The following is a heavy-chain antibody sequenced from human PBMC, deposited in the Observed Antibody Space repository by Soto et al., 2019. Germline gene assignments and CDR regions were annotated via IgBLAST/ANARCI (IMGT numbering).Heavy chain of an antibody. CDR3: ARDKGAFDI. CDR2: ISYDGSNK. CDR1: GFTFSSYA. Sequence: QVQLVESGGGVAQPGRSLRLSCAASGFTFSSYAMHWVRQAPGKGLEWVAVISYDGSNKYYADSVKGRFTISRDNSKNTLYLQMNSLRAEDTAVYYCARDKGAFDIWGQGTMVTVSS. J-gene: IGHJ3*02. V-gene: IGHV3-30-3*01.